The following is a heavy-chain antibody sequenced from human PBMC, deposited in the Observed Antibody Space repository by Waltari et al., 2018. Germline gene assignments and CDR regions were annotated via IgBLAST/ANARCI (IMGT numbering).Heavy chain of an antibody. CDR2: IYTSGTT. CDR3: AGASWSSGFDP. V-gene: IGHV4-4*07. CDR1: GGSISSYY. D-gene: IGHD2-15*01. J-gene: IGHJ5*02. Sequence: QVQLQESGPGLVKPSETLSLTCTVSGGSISSYYWSWIRQPAGKGLEGIGRIYTSGTTNYNPSLKSRVTMSVDTSKNQYSLKRSSVTAADTAVYYCAGASWSSGFDPWGQGTLVTVSS.